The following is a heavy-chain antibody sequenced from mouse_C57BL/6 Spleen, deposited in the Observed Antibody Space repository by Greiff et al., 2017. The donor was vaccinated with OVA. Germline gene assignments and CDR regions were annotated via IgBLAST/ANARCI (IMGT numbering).Heavy chain of an antibody. CDR1: GYSITSGYY. V-gene: IGHV3-6*01. Sequence: EVHLVESGPGLVKPSQSLSLTCSVTGYSITSGYYWNWIRQFPGNKLEWMGYISYDGSNNSNPSLKNRISITRDTSKNQFFLKLNSVTTEDTATYYCARNSSYGYFDVWGTGTTVTVSS. J-gene: IGHJ1*03. D-gene: IGHD1-1*01. CDR3: ARNSSYGYFDV. CDR2: ISYDGSN.